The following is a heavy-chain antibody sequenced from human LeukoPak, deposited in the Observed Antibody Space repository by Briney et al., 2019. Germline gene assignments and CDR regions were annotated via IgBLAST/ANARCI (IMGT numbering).Heavy chain of an antibody. CDR3: AREEWLRGDYFDY. CDR2: IYYSGST. Sequence: PSETLSLTCTVSGGSISSGDYYWSWIRQPPGKGLEWIGYIYYSGSTYYNPSLKSRVTISVDTSKNQFYLKLSSVTAADTAVYYCAREEWLRGDYFDYWGQGTLVTVSS. J-gene: IGHJ4*02. CDR1: GGSISSGDYY. D-gene: IGHD5-12*01. V-gene: IGHV4-30-4*01.